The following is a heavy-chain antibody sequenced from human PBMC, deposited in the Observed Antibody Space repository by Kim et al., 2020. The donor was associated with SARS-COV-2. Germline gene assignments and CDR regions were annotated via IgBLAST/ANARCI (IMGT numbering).Heavy chain of an antibody. Sequence: ASVKVSCKASGYSLSDYFTAWVRQVPGQGLQWLGWISPKDGDTKYAARFQDKVTLTLDTSINTAFLALSGLAPDDTAIYFCVRSRAFYFDVLGQGSLVTV. J-gene: IGHJ4*02. CDR2: ISPKDGDT. CDR3: VRSRAFYFDV. D-gene: IGHD1-26*01. V-gene: IGHV1-2*07. CDR1: GYSLSDYF.